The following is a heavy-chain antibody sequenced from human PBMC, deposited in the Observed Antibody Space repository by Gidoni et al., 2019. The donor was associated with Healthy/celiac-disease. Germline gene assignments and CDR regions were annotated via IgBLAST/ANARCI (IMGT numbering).Heavy chain of an antibody. Sequence: EVQLVESGGVVVQPGGSLRLSCAASGFTFDDYTMHWVRQAPGKGLEWVSLISWDGGSTYYADSVKGRFTISRDNSKNSLYLQMNSLRTEDTALYYCAKDIDRSGAFDYWGLGTLVTVSS. CDR3: AKDIDRSGAFDY. J-gene: IGHJ4*02. V-gene: IGHV3-43*01. D-gene: IGHD2-15*01. CDR2: ISWDGGST. CDR1: GFTFDDYT.